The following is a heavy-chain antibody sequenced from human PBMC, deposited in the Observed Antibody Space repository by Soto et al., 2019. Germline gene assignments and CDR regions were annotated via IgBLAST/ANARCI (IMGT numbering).Heavy chain of an antibody. V-gene: IGHV3-23*01. J-gene: IGHJ4*02. CDR2: ISASCVST. CDR1: GFIFNNYA. D-gene: IGHD1-26*01. Sequence: EVQLLDSGGGLAQPGGSLRVSCAASGFIFNNYAMNWVRQAPGEGLQWVAGISASCVSTYYADSVKGRFIISRDNSKNPLFLQMNSLRAEDTAIYYCAKVPLLPYYFDSWGLGTLVTVSS. CDR3: AKVPLLPYYFDS.